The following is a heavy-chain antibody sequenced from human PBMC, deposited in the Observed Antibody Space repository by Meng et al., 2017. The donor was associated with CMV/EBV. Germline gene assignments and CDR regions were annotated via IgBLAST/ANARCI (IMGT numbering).Heavy chain of an antibody. V-gene: IGHV3-74*01. CDR1: GVTFSSYW. CDR3: AGTPKSVYFDY. J-gene: IGHJ4*02. CDR2: INSDGTAT. Sequence: GGSLRLSCTVSGVTFSSYWMHWVRQAPGKGLEWVSRINSDGTATSYADSVKGRFTISRDNAKNTLYLQMSGLRVEDTAVYYCAGTPKSVYFDYWGQGTLVTVSS.